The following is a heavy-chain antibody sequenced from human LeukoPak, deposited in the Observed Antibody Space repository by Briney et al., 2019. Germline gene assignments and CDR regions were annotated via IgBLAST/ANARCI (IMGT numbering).Heavy chain of an antibody. CDR3: ARDGLGRGLWFDP. V-gene: IGHV3-30*03. J-gene: IGHJ5*02. CDR1: GFTFSSYG. Sequence: GGSLRLSCAASGFTFSSYGMHWVRQAPGKGLEWVAVISYDGSNKYYADSVKGRFTISRDNSKNTLYLQMNSLRAEDTAVYYCARDGLGRGLWFDPWGQGTLVTVSS. D-gene: IGHD2-15*01. CDR2: ISYDGSNK.